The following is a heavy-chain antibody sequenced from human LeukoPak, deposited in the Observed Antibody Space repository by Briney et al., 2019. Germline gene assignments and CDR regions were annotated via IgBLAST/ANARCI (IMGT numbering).Heavy chain of an antibody. CDR2: IKQDGSDK. Sequence: GGSLRLSCVASGFTFSSYWMSWVRQAPGKGLEWVANIKQDGSDKYYVDSVMGRFTISRDNAKNSLYLQMNSLRAEDTAVYYCASGQKLGFWGQGTLVTVSS. J-gene: IGHJ4*02. CDR1: GFTFSSYW. CDR3: ASGQKLGF. V-gene: IGHV3-7*01. D-gene: IGHD6-13*01.